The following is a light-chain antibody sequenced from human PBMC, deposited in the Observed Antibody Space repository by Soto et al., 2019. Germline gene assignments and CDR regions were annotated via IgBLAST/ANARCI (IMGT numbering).Light chain of an antibody. CDR2: GVS. CDR3: QSYNDWPFA. V-gene: IGKV3-15*01. CDR1: DSLFGF. J-gene: IGKJ2*01. Sequence: EIVMTQSPATLSVSPGERVTLSCRASDSLFGFLAWYQHKPGQAPRLLIYGVSTKATGVPARFSGSGSATDFTLTITSLQSDDSAVYYCQSYNDWPFAFGQGTKLEI.